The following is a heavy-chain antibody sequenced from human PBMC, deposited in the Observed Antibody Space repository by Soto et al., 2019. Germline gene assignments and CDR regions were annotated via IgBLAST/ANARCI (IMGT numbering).Heavy chain of an antibody. D-gene: IGHD1-26*01. Sequence: GGSLRLSCAASGFIFSDHYMDWVRQPPGKGLEWVGRTRNKANTYTTEYAASVKGRFTMSRDDSKNSLYLQMNSLKTEDTAVYYCARDLSGSDIVYWGQGTLVTVSS. CDR1: GFIFSDHY. V-gene: IGHV3-72*01. CDR3: ARDLSGSDIVY. CDR2: TRNKANTYTT. J-gene: IGHJ4*02.